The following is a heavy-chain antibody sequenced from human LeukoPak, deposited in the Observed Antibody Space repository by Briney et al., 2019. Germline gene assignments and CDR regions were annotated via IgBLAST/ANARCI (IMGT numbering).Heavy chain of an antibody. D-gene: IGHD1-26*01. V-gene: IGHV3-33*01. CDR2: IWYDGSNK. Sequence: GRSLRLSCAASGFTFSSCGMHWVRQAPGKGLEWVAVIWYDGSNKYYADSVKGRYTISRDNAKNSLYLQMNSLRAEDTAVYYCARDRVGGSYNYWGQGTLVTVSS. CDR1: GFTFSSCG. J-gene: IGHJ4*02. CDR3: ARDRVGGSYNY.